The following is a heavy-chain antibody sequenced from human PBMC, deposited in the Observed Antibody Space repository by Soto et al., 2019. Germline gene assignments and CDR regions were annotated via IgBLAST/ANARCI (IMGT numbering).Heavy chain of an antibody. CDR1: GGSISSSSYY. Sequence: SETLSLTCTVSGGSISSSSYYWGWIRPPPGKGLEWIGSIYYSGSTYYNPSLKSRVTISVDTSKNQFSLKLSSVTAADTAVYYFARLSSGWCDYWGQGTLVTVSS. J-gene: IGHJ4*02. D-gene: IGHD6-19*01. CDR2: IYYSGST. CDR3: ARLSSGWCDY. V-gene: IGHV4-39*01.